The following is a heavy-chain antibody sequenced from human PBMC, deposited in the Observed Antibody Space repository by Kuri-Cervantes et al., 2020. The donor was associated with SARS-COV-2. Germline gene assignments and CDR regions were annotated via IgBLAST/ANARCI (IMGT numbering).Heavy chain of an antibody. D-gene: IGHD3-10*01. CDR3: ASLDLYGAFDI. Sequence: SVKVSCKASGGTFSSYAISWVRQAPGQGLEWMGGIIPIFGTANYAQKFQGRVTITADKSTSTAYMELSSLRSEDTAVYYCASLDLYGAFDIWGQGTMVTVSS. CDR2: IIPIFGTA. V-gene: IGHV1-69*06. J-gene: IGHJ3*02. CDR1: GGTFSSYA.